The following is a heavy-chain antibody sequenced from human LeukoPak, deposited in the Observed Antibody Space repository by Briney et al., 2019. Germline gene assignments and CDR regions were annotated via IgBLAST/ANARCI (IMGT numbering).Heavy chain of an antibody. V-gene: IGHV1-46*01. CDR1: GYTFTSYD. J-gene: IGHJ4*02. Sequence: GASVKVSCKASGYTFTSYDINWVRQAPGQGLEWMGIINPSGGSTSYAQKFQGRVTMTRDTSTSTVYMELSSLRSEDTAVYYCASYDSSGYYLVAWGQGTLVTVSS. D-gene: IGHD3-22*01. CDR3: ASYDSSGYYLVA. CDR2: INPSGGST.